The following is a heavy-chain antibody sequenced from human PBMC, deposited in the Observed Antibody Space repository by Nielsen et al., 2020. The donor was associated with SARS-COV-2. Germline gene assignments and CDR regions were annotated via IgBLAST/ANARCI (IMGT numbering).Heavy chain of an antibody. V-gene: IGHV1-24*01. CDR2: FDPEDGET. Sequence: ASVKVSCKASGYTFTGYYMHWVRQAPGKGLEWMGGFDPEDGETIYAQKFQGRVTMTEDTSTDTAYMELSSLRSEDTAVYYCATDHRYSSGWPNFDYWGQGTLVTVSS. CDR1: GYTFTGYY. D-gene: IGHD6-19*01. CDR3: ATDHRYSSGWPNFDY. J-gene: IGHJ4*02.